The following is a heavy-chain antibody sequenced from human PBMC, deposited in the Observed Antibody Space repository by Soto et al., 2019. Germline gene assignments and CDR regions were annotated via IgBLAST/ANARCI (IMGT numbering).Heavy chain of an antibody. CDR1: GGTFSSYA. D-gene: IGHD2-2*02. CDR2: IIPIFGTA. CDR3: ARRRYTYYYYYYGMDV. V-gene: IGHV1-69*13. Sequence: SVKVSCKASGGTFSSYAISWVRQAPGQGLEWMGGIIPIFGTANYAQKFQGRVTITADESTSTAYMELSSLRPEDTAVYYCARRRYTYYYYYYGMDVWGQGTTVTVSS. J-gene: IGHJ6*02.